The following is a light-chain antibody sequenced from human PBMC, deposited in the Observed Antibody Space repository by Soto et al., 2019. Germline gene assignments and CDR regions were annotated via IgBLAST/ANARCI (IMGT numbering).Light chain of an antibody. CDR2: AAS. J-gene: IGKJ1*01. Sequence: DIQITQSPSSLSAVVGDRVTITCRASRGIGDRLAWFSQKPGKAPQFLIQAASNLQSGVPSTFSGSGAGTECIRSINSLQPEDIATDYCLQVSSFTRTFGQGTKVDIK. CDR1: RGIGDR. CDR3: LQVSSFTRT. V-gene: IGKV1-12*01.